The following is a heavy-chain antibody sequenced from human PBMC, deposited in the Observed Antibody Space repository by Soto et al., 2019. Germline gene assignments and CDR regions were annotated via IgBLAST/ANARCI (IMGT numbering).Heavy chain of an antibody. J-gene: IGHJ4*02. D-gene: IGHD2-2*01. V-gene: IGHV3-23*01. CDR3: EKARDQPWVRIPFDY. CDR1: GFFFSSYT. Sequence: EVQLLESGGGLVQPGGSLRLSCVGSGFFFSSYTMTWVRQAPGTGLEWVSSFSATSENTYYADSVRGRFTISKDKSKNTLLLEMNSLSAGDKAMYYCEKARDQPWVRIPFDYWGQGILVIVSS. CDR2: FSATSENT.